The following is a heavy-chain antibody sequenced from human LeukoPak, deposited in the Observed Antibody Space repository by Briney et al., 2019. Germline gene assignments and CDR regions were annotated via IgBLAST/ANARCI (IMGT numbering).Heavy chain of an antibody. CDR3: AKAHDDWNYVYFRH. D-gene: IGHD1-7*01. Sequence: SSETLSLTCAVYGGSFSGYYWSWIRQPPGKGLEWIGEINHSGSTNYNPSLKSRVTISVDTSKNQFSLKLSSVTAEDTAVYYCAKAHDDWNYVYFRHWGQGTPVTVSS. CDR2: INHSGST. CDR1: GGSFSGYY. J-gene: IGHJ1*01. V-gene: IGHV4-34*01.